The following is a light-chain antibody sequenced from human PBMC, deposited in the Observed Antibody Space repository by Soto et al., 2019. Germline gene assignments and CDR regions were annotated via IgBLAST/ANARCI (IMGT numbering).Light chain of an antibody. CDR1: QSVSSSY. CDR3: QQYGSSPFT. CDR2: GAS. J-gene: IGKJ3*01. Sequence: EIVLTQSPGTLSLSPGERATVSCRASQSVSSSYLAWYQKKPGQAPRLLIYGASSRATGIPDRFSGSGSGTDFTLTISRLEPEDFAVYYCQQYGSSPFTFGPGTKVDIK. V-gene: IGKV3-20*01.